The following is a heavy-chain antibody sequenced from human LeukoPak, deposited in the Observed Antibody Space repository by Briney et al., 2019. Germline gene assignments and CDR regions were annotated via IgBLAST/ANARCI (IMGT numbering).Heavy chain of an antibody. V-gene: IGHV3-48*03. CDR3: ARGVHIVVLTGRPEYFQH. J-gene: IGHJ1*01. Sequence: GGSLRLSCAASGFTFSSYEMNWVRQAPGKGLEWVSYIRSGGSTIYYADSVKGRFTISRDNAKNSLYLQMNSLRAEDTAVYYCARGVHIVVLTGRPEYFQHWGQGTRVTVSS. D-gene: IGHD2-21*02. CDR1: GFTFSSYE. CDR2: IRSGGSTI.